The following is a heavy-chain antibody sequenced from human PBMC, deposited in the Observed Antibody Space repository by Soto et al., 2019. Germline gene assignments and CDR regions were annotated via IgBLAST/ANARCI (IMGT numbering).Heavy chain of an antibody. CDR2: ISGSGGST. J-gene: IGHJ4*02. CDR1: GFTFSSYA. CDR3: ANLAILTGYYRQKFDY. D-gene: IGHD3-9*01. Sequence: EVQLLESGGGLVQAGGSLRLSCAASGFTFSSYAISWVRQGPGKGLGWVSAISGSGGSTDYSDSVKGRFNISRDNSKNTLYLQMNTVRAEATAIYYCANLAILTGYYRQKFDYWGQGTMVTVSS. V-gene: IGHV3-23*01.